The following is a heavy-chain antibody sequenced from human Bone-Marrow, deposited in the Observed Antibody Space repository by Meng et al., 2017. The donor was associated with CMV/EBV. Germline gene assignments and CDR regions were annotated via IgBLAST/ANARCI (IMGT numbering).Heavy chain of an antibody. D-gene: IGHD3/OR15-3a*01. V-gene: IGHV3-30*04. CDR1: GFTFSSYA. J-gene: IGHJ3*02. Sequence: GESLKTSCAASGFTFSSYAMHWVRQAPGKGLEWVAVISYDGSNKYYADSVKGRFTISRDNSKNTLYLQMNSLRAEDTAVYYCVREGLEDAFDIWGQGTMVTVSS. CDR3: VREGLEDAFDI. CDR2: ISYDGSNK.